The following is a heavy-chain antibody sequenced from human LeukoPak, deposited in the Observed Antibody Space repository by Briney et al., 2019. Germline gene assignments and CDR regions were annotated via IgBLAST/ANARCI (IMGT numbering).Heavy chain of an antibody. CDR3: ATSSSSSY. Sequence: PGGSLRLSCAASGFSFRSYWMSWVRQAPGKGLEWVANIRDDGSEEHYVDSVRGRFTISRDNAKNSLYLQMTSLRAEDTAVYYCATSSSSSYWGQGTLVTVSS. CDR1: GFSFRSYW. D-gene: IGHD6-6*01. V-gene: IGHV3-7*03. CDR2: IRDDGSEE. J-gene: IGHJ4*02.